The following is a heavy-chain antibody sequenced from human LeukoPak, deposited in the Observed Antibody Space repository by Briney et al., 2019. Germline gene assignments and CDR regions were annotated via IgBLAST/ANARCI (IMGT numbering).Heavy chain of an antibody. J-gene: IGHJ4*02. D-gene: IGHD5-12*01. CDR3: ARGPSGYHNT. V-gene: IGHV3-23*01. CDR2: ISGSGDST. CDR1: GFTFSSYS. Sequence: GGSLRLSCAVSGFTFSSYSMSWVRQAPGKGLEWVSAISGSGDSTYYADSVKGRFTISRDNSKNTLYLQMNSLRAEDTAVYYCARGPSGYHNTGGQGTLVTVSS.